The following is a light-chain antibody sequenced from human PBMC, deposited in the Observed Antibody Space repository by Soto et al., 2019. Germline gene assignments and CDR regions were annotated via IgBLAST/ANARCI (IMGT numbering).Light chain of an antibody. V-gene: IGKV3-20*01. Sequence: EIVLTQSPGTLSLSPGERATLSCRASQSVRSSYLAWYQQNAGQAPRLLVYGASSRATGIPDRFSGSGSGTDFTLTISRLEPEDFAGCYCLQYGTFPRTFGQATKVEIK. J-gene: IGKJ1*01. CDR3: LQYGTFPRT. CDR1: QSVRSSY. CDR2: GAS.